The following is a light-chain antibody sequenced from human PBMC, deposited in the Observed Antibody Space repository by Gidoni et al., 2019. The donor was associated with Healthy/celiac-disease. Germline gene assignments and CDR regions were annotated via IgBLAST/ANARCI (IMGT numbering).Light chain of an antibody. CDR3: YSAADNIGV. Sequence: SYELTQPSSVSVSPGQTARITCSGDVLAKKYARWFQQKPGQAPVLVIYKDSERPSGIPGRFSGSSSGTTVTLTISGAQVEDEADYYCYSAADNIGVFGRGTKLTVL. V-gene: IGLV3-27*01. J-gene: IGLJ3*02. CDR1: VLAKKY. CDR2: KDS.